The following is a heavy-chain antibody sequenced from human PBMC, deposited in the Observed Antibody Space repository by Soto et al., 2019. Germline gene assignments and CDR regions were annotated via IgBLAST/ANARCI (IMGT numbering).Heavy chain of an antibody. CDR3: AKDGRIGGVYNCFDP. D-gene: IGHD6-13*01. Sequence: EVQLLESGGGLVQPGGSLRLPCAASGFTFSSYAMSWVRQAPGKGLEWVSAISGSGGSTYYADSVKGRFTISRDNSKNTLDLKMNSLRAEDTAVYYLAKDGRIGGVYNCFDPWGQGTLVTVSS. J-gene: IGHJ5*02. V-gene: IGHV3-23*01. CDR2: ISGSGGST. CDR1: GFTFSSYA.